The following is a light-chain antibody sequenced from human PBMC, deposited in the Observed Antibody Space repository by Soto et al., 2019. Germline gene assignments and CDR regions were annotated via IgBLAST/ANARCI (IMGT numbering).Light chain of an antibody. CDR1: SSDVGGYNY. CDR3: SSYVGTNSYV. Sequence: QSVLAQPPSASGSPGQSVTISCTGTSSDVGGYNYVSWYQHHPGKAPKLIIYEVYKRPSRVPDRFSGSKSGNTAALTVSGLQVEDEADYYCSSYVGTNSYVFGPGTKVTVL. CDR2: EVY. J-gene: IGLJ1*01. V-gene: IGLV2-8*01.